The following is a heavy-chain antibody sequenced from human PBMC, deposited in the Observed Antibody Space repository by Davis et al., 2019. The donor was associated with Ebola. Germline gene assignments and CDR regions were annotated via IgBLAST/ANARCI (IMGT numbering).Heavy chain of an antibody. CDR3: ARHIVVVTAAIFRDSFRLWFDP. D-gene: IGHD2-2*01. CDR1: GGSISSYY. CDR2: IYYSGST. Sequence: MPSETLSLTCTVSGGSISSYYWSWIRQLPGKGLEWIGYIYYSGSTNYNPSLKSRVTISVDTSKNQFPLKLSSVTAADTAVYYCARHIVVVTAAIFRDSFRLWFDPWGQGTLVTVSS. J-gene: IGHJ5*02. V-gene: IGHV4-59*01.